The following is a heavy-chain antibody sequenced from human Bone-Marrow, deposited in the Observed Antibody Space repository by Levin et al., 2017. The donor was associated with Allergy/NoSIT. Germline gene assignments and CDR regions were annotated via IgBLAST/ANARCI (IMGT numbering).Heavy chain of an antibody. CDR3: AGQALAGFDH. Sequence: SETLSLTCSVSGASISSYYWTWIRQSPGRRLEWIGYVSDTGLTNYNPSLKSRVTISVDKSRTQFSLRLTSVTAADTAVYFCAGQALAGFDHWGQGALVSVSS. D-gene: IGHD3-3*02. CDR1: GASISSYY. V-gene: IGHV4-59*01. J-gene: IGHJ4*02. CDR2: VSDTGLT.